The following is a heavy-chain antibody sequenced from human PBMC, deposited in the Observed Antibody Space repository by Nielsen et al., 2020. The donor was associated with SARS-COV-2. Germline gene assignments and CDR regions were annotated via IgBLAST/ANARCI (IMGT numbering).Heavy chain of an antibody. J-gene: IGHJ3*02. CDR1: GFTFSTYG. Sequence: GGSLRLSRAASGFTFSTYGMHWVRQAPGKGLEWVAVMWYDVSNKYYADSVKGRFTISRDNSKNTLYLQMNSLRAEDTAVYYCARDRSSGWSHDAFDIWGQGTMVTVSS. CDR2: MWYDVSNK. D-gene: IGHD6-19*01. V-gene: IGHV3-33*01. CDR3: ARDRSSGWSHDAFDI.